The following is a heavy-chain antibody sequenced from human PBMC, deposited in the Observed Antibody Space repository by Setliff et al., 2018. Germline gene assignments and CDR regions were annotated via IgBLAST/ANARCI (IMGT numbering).Heavy chain of an antibody. CDR3: ARDLGHGGDSDY. CDR1: DYSISSGYI. Sequence: SETLSLTCTVSDYSISSGYIWGWIRQPPGKGLEWVGNIGHTGSINYNPSLKSRLTISRDTSKNQVSLKLNSVTATDTAVYYCARDLGHGGDSDYWGQGILVTVSS. CDR2: IGHTGSI. J-gene: IGHJ4*02. V-gene: IGHV4-38-2*02. D-gene: IGHD2-21*02.